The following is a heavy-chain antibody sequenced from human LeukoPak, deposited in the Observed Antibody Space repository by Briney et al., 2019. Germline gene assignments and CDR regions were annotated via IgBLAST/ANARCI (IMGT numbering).Heavy chain of an antibody. CDR1: GGSISSYY. CDR2: IYYSGST. V-gene: IGHV4-59*01. J-gene: IGHJ4*02. D-gene: IGHD3-22*01. Sequence: SETLSLTCTVSGGSISSYYWSWIRQPPGKGLEWIGYIYYSGSTNYNPSLKSRVTISVDTSKNQFSLKLSPVTAADTAVYYCARWSSGYYNYFDYWGQGTLVTVSS. CDR3: ARWSSGYYNYFDY.